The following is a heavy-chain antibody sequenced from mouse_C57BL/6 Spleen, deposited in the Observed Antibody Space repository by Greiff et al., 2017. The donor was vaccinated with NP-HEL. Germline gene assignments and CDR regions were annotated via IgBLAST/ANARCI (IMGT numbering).Heavy chain of an antibody. J-gene: IGHJ2*01. CDR1: GYSITSGYY. D-gene: IGHD2-3*01. Sequence: EVQLQESGPGLVKPSQSLSLTCSVTGYSITSGYYWNWIRQFPGNKLEWMGYISYDGSNNYNPSLKNRISITRDTSKNQFFLKLNSVTTEDTATYYCARAPDGYYGRVYYFDYWGQGTTLTVSS. V-gene: IGHV3-6*01. CDR3: ARAPDGYYGRVYYFDY. CDR2: ISYDGSN.